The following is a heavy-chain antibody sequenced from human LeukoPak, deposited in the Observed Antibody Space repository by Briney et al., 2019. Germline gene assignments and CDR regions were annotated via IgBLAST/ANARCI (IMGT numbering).Heavy chain of an antibody. CDR1: GFTFSSYA. J-gene: IGHJ4*02. V-gene: IGHV3-23*01. D-gene: IGHD3-22*01. Sequence: GSLRLSCAASGFTFSSYAMNWVRQAPGKGLEWVSAISGSGGSTFYADSVKGRFTISRDSSKNTLYLQMNSLRAEDTAVYYCAKVFDSSPLYYFDYWGQGTLVTVSS. CDR3: AKVFDSSPLYYFDY. CDR2: ISGSGGST.